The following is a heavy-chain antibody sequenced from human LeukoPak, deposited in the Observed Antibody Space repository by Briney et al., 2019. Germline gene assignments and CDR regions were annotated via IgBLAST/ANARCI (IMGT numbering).Heavy chain of an antibody. V-gene: IGHV4-39*07. CDR2: IYYSGST. CDR3: ARYVVVIRTFDY. D-gene: IGHD3-22*01. CDR1: GGSISSSSYY. J-gene: IGHJ4*02. Sequence: PSETLSLTCTVSGGSISSSSYYWGWIRQPPGKGLEWIGSIYYSGSTYYNPSLKSRVTISVDASKNQFSLKLSSVTAADTAVYYCARYVVVIRTFDYWDQGTLVTVSS.